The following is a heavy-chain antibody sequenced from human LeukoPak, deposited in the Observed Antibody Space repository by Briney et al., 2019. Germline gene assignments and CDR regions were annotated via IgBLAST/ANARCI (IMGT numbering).Heavy chain of an antibody. V-gene: IGHV3-48*02. Sequence: PGGSLRLSCAASGFSFSIYGMHWVRQAPGKGLEWISYSNTDGTISYADSVKGRFTISRDNAENSLYLQMNSLRDEDTAVYFCVRDRDYAFDFWGQGTMVTVSS. CDR2: SNTDGTI. CDR1: GFSFSIYG. CDR3: VRDRDYAFDF. J-gene: IGHJ3*01.